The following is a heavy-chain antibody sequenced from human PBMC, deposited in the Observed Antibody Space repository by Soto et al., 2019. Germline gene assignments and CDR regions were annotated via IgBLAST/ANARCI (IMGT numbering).Heavy chain of an antibody. D-gene: IGHD6-6*01. CDR3: AREYSNSPEAFDF. J-gene: IGHJ4*02. CDR1: GFSFDTYS. V-gene: IGHV3-23*01. CDR2: ISGPGTGT. Sequence: EVQLLESGGGLVQPGGSLRLTCAASGFSFDTYSMTWVRQAPGKGLEWVSTISGPGTGTYYADSVKGRFTISRDNSESTVYLQMNSLRVEDTAKYYCAREYSNSPEAFDFWGRGTLVTVSS.